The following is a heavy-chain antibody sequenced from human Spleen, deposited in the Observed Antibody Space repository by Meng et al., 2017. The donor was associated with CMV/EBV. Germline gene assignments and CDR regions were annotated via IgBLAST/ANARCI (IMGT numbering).Heavy chain of an antibody. J-gene: IGHJ4*02. Sequence: GESLKISCAASGFTFSNHWMHWVRQAPGKGLVWVSRTNYDESGTTYADSVRGRFSISRDNAKHTVYLQMNSLRAEDTAVYYCAREKGSRTFDYWGQGTLVTVSS. V-gene: IGHV3-74*01. CDR2: TNYDESGT. CDR1: GFTFSNHW. CDR3: AREKGSRTFDY. D-gene: IGHD1-14*01.